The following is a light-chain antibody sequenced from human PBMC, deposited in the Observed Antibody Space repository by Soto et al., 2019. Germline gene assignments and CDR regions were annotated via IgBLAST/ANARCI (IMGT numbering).Light chain of an antibody. J-gene: IGKJ1*01. CDR2: DAS. V-gene: IGKV3-20*01. Sequence: ESVLTETPCSEPCAGGERRTRSCRVSQTVRNNYLAWYQQKPGQAPRLLIYDASTRATGIPARFSGSGSGTDLTLTFSRLEPEDPAVYYCQQYGSPPTTFGQGTKVDIK. CDR3: QQYGSPPTT. CDR1: QTVRNNY.